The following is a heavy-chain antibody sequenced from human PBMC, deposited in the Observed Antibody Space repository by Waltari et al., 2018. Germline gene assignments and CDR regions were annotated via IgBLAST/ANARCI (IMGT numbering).Heavy chain of an antibody. V-gene: IGHV4-39*07. CDR2: IYYSGST. D-gene: IGHD6-13*01. CDR3: AAGPHSSSWAY. J-gene: IGHJ4*02. Sequence: QLQLQESGPGLVKPSETLSLTYTVSGGSISSSSYYWGWIRQPPGKGLEWIGSIYYSGSTYYNPSLKSRVTISVDTSKNQFSLKLSSVTAADTAVYYCAAGPHSSSWAYWGQGTLVTVSS. CDR1: GGSISSSSYY.